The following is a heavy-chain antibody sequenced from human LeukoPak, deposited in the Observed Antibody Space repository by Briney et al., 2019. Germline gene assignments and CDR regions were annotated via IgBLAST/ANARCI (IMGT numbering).Heavy chain of an antibody. Sequence: GESLKISCEASGYTFTTYWVAWVRQMPGKGLEWMGVIFPADSDTTYSPSFQGQVTISVDKSIRTAYLQWSSLQASDTAIYYCARHSDYYDTSGPRTRRIWGQGTRVTVSS. CDR3: ARHSDYYDTSGPRTRRI. CDR2: IFPADSDT. D-gene: IGHD3-22*01. CDR1: GYTFTTYW. J-gene: IGHJ3*02. V-gene: IGHV5-51*01.